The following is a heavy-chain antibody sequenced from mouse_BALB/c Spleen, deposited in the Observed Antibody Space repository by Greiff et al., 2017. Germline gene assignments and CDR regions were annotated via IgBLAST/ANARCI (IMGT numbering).Heavy chain of an antibody. CDR2: ISPGNGDI. Sequence: PEQGLEWIGYISPGNGDIKYNEKFKGKATLTADKSSSTAYMQLNSLTSEDSAVYFCSTAWFAYWGQGTLVTVSA. V-gene: IGHV1S53*01. J-gene: IGHJ3*01. CDR3: STAWFAY.